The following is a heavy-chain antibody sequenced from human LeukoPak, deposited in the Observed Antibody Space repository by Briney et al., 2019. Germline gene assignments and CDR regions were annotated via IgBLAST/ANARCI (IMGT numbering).Heavy chain of an antibody. CDR1: GYTFTGYY. CDR3: ARDGEYCSSTSCGNWFDP. CDR2: VNPNSGGT. J-gene: IGHJ5*02. Sequence: ASVKVSCKASGYTFTGYYMHWVRQAPGQGLEWMGWVNPNSGGTNYAQKFQGRVTMTRDTSISTAYMELSRLRSDDTAVYYCARDGEYCSSTSCGNWFDPWGQGTVVTVSS. D-gene: IGHD2-2*01. V-gene: IGHV1-2*02.